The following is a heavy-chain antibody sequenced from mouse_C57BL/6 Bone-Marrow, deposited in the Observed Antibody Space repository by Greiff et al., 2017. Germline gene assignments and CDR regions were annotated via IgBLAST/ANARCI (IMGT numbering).Heavy chain of an antibody. V-gene: IGHV1-69*01. Sequence: QVQLKESGAELVMPGASVKLSCKASGYTFTSYWMHWVKQRPGQGLEWIGEIDPSDSYTNYNQKFKGKSTLTVDKSSSTAYMQLSSLTSQTSAVYYFARDSPGSFDYFGQGTTLPFSS. CDR2: IDPSDSYT. D-gene: IGHD3-2*02. CDR3: ARDSPGSFDY. J-gene: IGHJ2*01. CDR1: GYTFTSYW.